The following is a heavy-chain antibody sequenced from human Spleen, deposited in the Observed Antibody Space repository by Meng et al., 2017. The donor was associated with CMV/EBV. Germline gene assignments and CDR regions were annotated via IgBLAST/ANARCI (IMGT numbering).Heavy chain of an antibody. CDR3: VRERGWTPPGYYYGMDV. CDR1: GGSISSSSYY. D-gene: IGHD2-15*01. V-gene: IGHV4-39*07. CDR2: IYYSGST. J-gene: IGHJ6*02. Sequence: SETLSLTCTVSGGSISSSSYYWGWLREPPGKGLEWIGSIYYSGSTNYNPSLKSRVTISGDTAKNQFSLKLSSVTAADTAVYYCVRERGWTPPGYYYGMDVWGQGTTVTVSS.